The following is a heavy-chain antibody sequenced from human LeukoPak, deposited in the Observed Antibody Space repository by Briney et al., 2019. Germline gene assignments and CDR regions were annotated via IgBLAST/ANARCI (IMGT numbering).Heavy chain of an antibody. D-gene: IGHD5-18*01. V-gene: IGHV3-53*01. CDR3: ASQRGYSYGYYYYYMDV. Sequence: GGSLRLSCAASGLPDCSSYMRCVRRAPGRGLEGGSDIYSGGSTYYADSVKGRFTISRHNSKNTLYLQMKSLRAEDTAVYYCASQRGYSYGYYYYYMDVWGKGATVTVSS. CDR1: GLPDCSSY. CDR2: IYSGGST. J-gene: IGHJ6*03.